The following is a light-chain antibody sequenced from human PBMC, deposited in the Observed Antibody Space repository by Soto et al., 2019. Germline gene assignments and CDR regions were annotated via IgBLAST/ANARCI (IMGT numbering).Light chain of an antibody. CDR2: DAF. Sequence: EIVLTQSPATLSLSPGERAILSCRASQSVGSSLAWYQQKPGQAPRLLIYDAFYRAAGIPARFSGSGSGTDFTLTISSLEPEDFAVYYCQQRSNWPPTFGQGTKVEIK. CDR3: QQRSNWPPT. J-gene: IGKJ1*01. CDR1: QSVGSS. V-gene: IGKV3-11*01.